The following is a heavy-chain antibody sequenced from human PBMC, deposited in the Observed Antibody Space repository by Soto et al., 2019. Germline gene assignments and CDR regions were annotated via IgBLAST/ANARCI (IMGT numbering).Heavy chain of an antibody. V-gene: IGHV1-69*01. CDR3: ATSRGFYAAMDV. CDR1: GGSFRDYA. Sequence: QVHLVQSGAEVKKPGSSVKVSCRVSGGSFRDYAISWVRQAPGQGPEWMGGIMAVFGTATYAQRFQGRVTISAGESTSTAYMDLSSLTSGDAAVYYCATSRGFYAAMDVWGQGTTVSVSS. J-gene: IGHJ6*02. D-gene: IGHD3-16*01. CDR2: IMAVFGTA.